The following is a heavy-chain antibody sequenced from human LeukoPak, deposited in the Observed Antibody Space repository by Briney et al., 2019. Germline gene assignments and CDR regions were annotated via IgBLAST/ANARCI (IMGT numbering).Heavy chain of an antibody. Sequence: GGSLRLSCAASGFTFSSQWMHWVRQPPGKGLVWISRINSDGTSTKYADSVKGRFTISRDNAKNTLYLQMNSLRAEDTAVYYCGRSGGYSYGHVDYWGQGSLVTVSS. V-gene: IGHV3-74*01. CDR2: INSDGTST. CDR1: GFTFSSQW. CDR3: GRSGGYSYGHVDY. J-gene: IGHJ4*02. D-gene: IGHD5-18*01.